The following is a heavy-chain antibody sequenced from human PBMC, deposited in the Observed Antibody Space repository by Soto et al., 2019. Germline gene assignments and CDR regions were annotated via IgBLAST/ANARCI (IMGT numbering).Heavy chain of an antibody. V-gene: IGHV3-7*01. CDR1: GFTFSSYW. D-gene: IGHD5-12*01. CDR2: IKQDGSEK. J-gene: IGHJ4*02. Sequence: EVQLVESGGGLVQPVGSLRLSCAASGFTFSSYWMSWVRQAPGKGLEWVANIKQDGSEKYYVDSVKGRFTISRDNAENSLFLQMSSLRAEDTAVYYCARETVELATNGWGQGTLVTVSS. CDR3: ARETVELATNG.